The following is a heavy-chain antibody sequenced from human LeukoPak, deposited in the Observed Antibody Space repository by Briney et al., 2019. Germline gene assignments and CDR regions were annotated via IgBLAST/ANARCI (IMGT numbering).Heavy chain of an antibody. Sequence: GGSLRLSFAASGFTFDDYGMSWVRQAPGKGLEWVSGINWNGGSTGYADSVKGRFTISRDNAKNSLYLQMNSLRAEDTALYYCARDRITIFGVEYYYYYYMDVWGKGTTVTVSS. CDR2: INWNGGST. CDR1: GFTFDDYG. D-gene: IGHD3-3*01. CDR3: ARDRITIFGVEYYYYYYMDV. J-gene: IGHJ6*03. V-gene: IGHV3-20*03.